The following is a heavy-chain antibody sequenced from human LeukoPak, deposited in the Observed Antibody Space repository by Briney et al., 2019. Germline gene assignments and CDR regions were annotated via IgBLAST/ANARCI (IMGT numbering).Heavy chain of an antibody. D-gene: IGHD3-10*01. V-gene: IGHV3-30*03. CDR1: GFTFSSYG. CDR2: ISYDGSNK. Sequence: GGSLRLFCAASGFTFSSYGMHWVRQAPGKGLEWVAVISYDGSNKYYADSVKGRFTISRDNSKNTLYLQMNSLRAEDTAVYYCAGLNFGELFLGVFDYWGQGTLVTVSS. CDR3: AGLNFGELFLGVFDY. J-gene: IGHJ4*02.